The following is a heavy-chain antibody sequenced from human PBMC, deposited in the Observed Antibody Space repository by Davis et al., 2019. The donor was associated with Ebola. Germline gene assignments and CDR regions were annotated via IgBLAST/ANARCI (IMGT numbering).Heavy chain of an antibody. CDR2: IYYSGST. CDR1: GGSISSSSYY. V-gene: IGHV4-39*01. D-gene: IGHD6-19*01. Sequence: PSETLSLTCTVSGGSISSSSYYWGWIRQPPGKGLEWIGSIYYSGSTYYNPSLKSRVTISVDTSKNQFSLKLSSVTAADTAVYYCARQVPPWLVPEFDYWGQGTLVTVSS. J-gene: IGHJ4*02. CDR3: ARQVPPWLVPEFDY.